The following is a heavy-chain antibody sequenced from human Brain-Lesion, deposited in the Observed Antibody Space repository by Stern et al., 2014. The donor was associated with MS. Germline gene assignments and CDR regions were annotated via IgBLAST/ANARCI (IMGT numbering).Heavy chain of an antibody. CDR2: IFNSGST. Sequence: QVQLVESGPGLVKPSQTLSLSCTVSGGSISSGGYYWSWIRQPAGKGLEWIGRIFNSGSTSYKPSPKTRVTPSINTSKTQFSLRLNSMTAADTAVYYCARGRVVPGFQYYATDVWGQGTTVIVSS. J-gene: IGHJ6*02. CDR3: ARGRVVPGFQYYATDV. CDR1: GGSISSGGYY. D-gene: IGHD2-2*01. V-gene: IGHV4-61*02.